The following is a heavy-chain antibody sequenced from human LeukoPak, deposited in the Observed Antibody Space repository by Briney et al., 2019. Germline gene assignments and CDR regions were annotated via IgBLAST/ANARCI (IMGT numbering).Heavy chain of an antibody. CDR2: INPNSGGT. Sequence: ASVKVSCKASGYTFTGYYMHWVRQAPGQGLEWMGWINPNSGGTNYAQKFQGRVTMTRDTSISTAYMELSRLRSDDTAVYYCARELKGVVVVPAAIRAFDIWGQGTMVTVSS. CDR3: ARELKGVVVVPAAIRAFDI. D-gene: IGHD2-2*01. V-gene: IGHV1-2*02. J-gene: IGHJ3*02. CDR1: GYTFTGYY.